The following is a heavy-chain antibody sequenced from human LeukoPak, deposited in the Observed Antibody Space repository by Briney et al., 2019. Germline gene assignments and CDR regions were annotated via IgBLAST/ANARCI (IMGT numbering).Heavy chain of an antibody. D-gene: IGHD3-10*01. CDR1: GFTFSSYA. V-gene: IGHV3-23*01. CDR3: ASPNSKSSYYGSGGDRKYYYYGMDV. CDR2: IGGSGGST. J-gene: IGHJ6*02. Sequence: GGSLRLSCAASGFTFSSYAMSWVRQAPGKGLEWVSAIGGSGGSTYYADSVKGRFTISRDNSKNTLYLQMNSLRAEDTAVYYCASPNSKSSYYGSGGDRKYYYYGMDVWGQGTTVTVSS.